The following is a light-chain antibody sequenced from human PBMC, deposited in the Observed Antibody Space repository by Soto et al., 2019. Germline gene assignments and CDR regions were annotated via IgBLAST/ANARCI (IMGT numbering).Light chain of an antibody. Sequence: EIVMTQSPATLSVSPGERATLSCRASQSVSSNLAWYQQKPGQAPRLLIYGASTRATGIPARFSGSGSGTEFTLTISSLQSEDFALYYCQQYNNWPPLFGPGTKVDIK. CDR1: QSVSSN. CDR3: QQYNNWPPL. J-gene: IGKJ3*01. CDR2: GAS. V-gene: IGKV3-15*01.